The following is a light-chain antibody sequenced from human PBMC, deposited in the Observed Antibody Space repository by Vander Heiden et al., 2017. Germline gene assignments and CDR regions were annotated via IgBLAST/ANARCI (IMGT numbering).Light chain of an antibody. Sequence: EIVSTPSPGTLSLSPGERATLSCRASQSVSSSYLEWYQQKPGLAPRLLIYGASSRAKGIPDRFSGSGCATDFTLTSSRREPEDFAVYYEQQDSSSLFFGRGTKVEIK. V-gene: IGKV3-20*01. CDR1: QSVSSSY. CDR2: GAS. J-gene: IGKJ4*01. CDR3: QQDSSSLF.